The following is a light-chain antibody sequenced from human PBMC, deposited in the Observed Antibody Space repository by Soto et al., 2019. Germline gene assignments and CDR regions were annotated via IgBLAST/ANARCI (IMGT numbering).Light chain of an antibody. CDR2: DAS. J-gene: IGKJ3*01. V-gene: IGKV3D-20*02. CDR3: QQRSTWPPFS. CDR1: QSVSSSY. Sequence: EIVLTQSPGTLSLSPGERATLSCRASQSVSSSYLAWYQQKPGQAPRLLIYDASNRATGIPVRFSGSGSGTDFTLTISSLEPEDFAVYYCQQRSTWPPFSFGPGTKVDNK.